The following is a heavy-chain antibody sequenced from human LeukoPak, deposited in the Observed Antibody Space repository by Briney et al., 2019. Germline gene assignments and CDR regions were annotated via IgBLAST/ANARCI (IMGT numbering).Heavy chain of an antibody. CDR2: IIPILGTA. V-gene: IGHV1-69*13. CDR1: GYTFTSYG. Sequence: SVKVSCKASGYTFTSYGISWVRQAPGQGLEWMGGIIPILGTASYAQKFQGRVTIIADESTSTGYMELSSLRSEDTAMYYCARVVSSFSYYFDQWGQGTLVTVSS. J-gene: IGHJ4*02. D-gene: IGHD2/OR15-2a*01. CDR3: ARVVSSFSYYFDQ.